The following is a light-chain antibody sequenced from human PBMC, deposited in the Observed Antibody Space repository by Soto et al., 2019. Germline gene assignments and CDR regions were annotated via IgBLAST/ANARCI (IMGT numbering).Light chain of an antibody. CDR2: DAS. V-gene: IGKV1-5*01. CDR1: QSISSW. Sequence: DIQMTQSPSTLSASVGDRVTITCRASQSISSWLAWYQQKPGKAPKLLIYDASSLESGVPSRFSGSGSGTEFTLTIGSLQRDDFATYYCQQYDNLPITFGQGTRLEIK. J-gene: IGKJ5*01. CDR3: QQYDNLPIT.